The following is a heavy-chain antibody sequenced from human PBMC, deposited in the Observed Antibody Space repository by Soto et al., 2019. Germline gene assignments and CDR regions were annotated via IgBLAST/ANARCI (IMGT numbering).Heavy chain of an antibody. Sequence: GASVKVSCKASGGTFSSYTISWVRQAPGQGLEWMGRIIPILGIANYAQKLQGRVTITADKSTSTAYMELSSLRSEDTAVYYCASAAYDFWSGYSSPQNYYYMDVWGKGTTVTVSS. CDR1: GGTFSSYT. D-gene: IGHD3-3*01. CDR2: IIPILGIA. CDR3: ASAAYDFWSGYSSPQNYYYMDV. V-gene: IGHV1-69*02. J-gene: IGHJ6*03.